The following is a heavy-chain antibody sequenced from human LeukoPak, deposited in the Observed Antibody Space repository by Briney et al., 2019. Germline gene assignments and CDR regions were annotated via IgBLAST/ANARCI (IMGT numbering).Heavy chain of an antibody. CDR3: VIDDYYDYSGTREADYFDY. V-gene: IGHV3-15*01. D-gene: IGHD3-22*01. CDR1: GFSFTTAW. CDR2: SKSDGAV. J-gene: IGHJ4*02. Sequence: GGSLRLSCGASGFSFTTAWMSWVRQAPGKGLEWVARSKSDGAVDYASPVKGRLTISKDYSKNTLYLQMNSLKVEDTAVYYCVIDDYYDYSGTREADYFDYWGQGTLVTVSS.